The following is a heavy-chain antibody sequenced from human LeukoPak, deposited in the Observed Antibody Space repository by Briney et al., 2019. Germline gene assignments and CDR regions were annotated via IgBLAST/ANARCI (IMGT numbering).Heavy chain of an antibody. CDR3: AKDLGHRYYYGSGSSIAVAGPRLYYYYGMDV. V-gene: IGHV3-30*18. CDR1: GFTFSSYG. J-gene: IGHJ6*02. Sequence: GGSLRLSCAASGFTFSSYGMHWVRQAPGKGLEWVAVISYDGSNKYYADSVKGRFTISRDNSNNTLYLQMNSLRAEDTAVYYCAKDLGHRYYYGSGSSIAVAGPRLYYYYGMDVWGQGTTVTVSS. D-gene: IGHD3-10*01. CDR2: ISYDGSNK.